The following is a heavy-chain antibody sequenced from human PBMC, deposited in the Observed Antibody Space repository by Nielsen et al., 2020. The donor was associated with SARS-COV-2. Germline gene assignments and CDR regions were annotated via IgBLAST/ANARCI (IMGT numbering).Heavy chain of an antibody. CDR3: AKGDYYDFWSGYYFDY. D-gene: IGHD3-3*01. V-gene: IGHV3-23*01. J-gene: IGHJ4*02. CDR2: ISGSGGST. Sequence: VRQAPGKGLEWVSAISGSGGSTYYADSVKGRFTISRDNSKNTLYLQMNSPRAEDTAVYYCAKGDYYDFWSGYYFDYWGQGTLVTVSS.